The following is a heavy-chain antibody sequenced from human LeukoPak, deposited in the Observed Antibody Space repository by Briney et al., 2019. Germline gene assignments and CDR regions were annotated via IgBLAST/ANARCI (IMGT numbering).Heavy chain of an antibody. Sequence: GASVKVSCKPSGSTFTSFGISWVRQAPGQGLEWTGWIGAYNGDTNYAQKFQGRVTMTTDTSTSTAYMDLRSLRSDDTAVYYCTRDHCRGDNCPSFDYWGQGTLVTVSS. D-gene: IGHD2-15*01. CDR1: GSTFTSFG. CDR3: TRDHCRGDNCPSFDY. V-gene: IGHV1-18*04. J-gene: IGHJ4*02. CDR2: IGAYNGDT.